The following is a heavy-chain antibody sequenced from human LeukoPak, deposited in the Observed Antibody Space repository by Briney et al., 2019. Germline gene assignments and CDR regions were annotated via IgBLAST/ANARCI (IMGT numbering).Heavy chain of an antibody. CDR2: TRNKANSYTT. D-gene: IGHD5-18*01. Sequence: GGSLRLSCAASGFTFSSYAMSWVRQAPGKGLEWVGRTRNKANSYTTEYAASVKGRFTISRDDSKNSLYLQMNSLKTEDTAVYYCARVVDTAMVTEIDAFDIWGQGTMVTVSS. CDR1: GFTFSSYA. CDR3: ARVVDTAMVTEIDAFDI. V-gene: IGHV3-72*01. J-gene: IGHJ3*02.